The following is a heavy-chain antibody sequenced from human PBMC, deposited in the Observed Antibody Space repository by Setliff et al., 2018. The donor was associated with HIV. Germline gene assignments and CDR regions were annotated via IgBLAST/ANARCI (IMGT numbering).Heavy chain of an antibody. Sequence: SETLSLTCALYGGSFRGYFWIWIRQPPGKGLEWIGEINHRGSTNYNSSLKSRVTTGVDTSKNQFSLNLSAVTAADTAVYYCARGSVFWDRGNHYQYMDVWATGTTVTVSS. V-gene: IGHV4-34*01. CDR1: GGSFRGYF. D-gene: IGHD3-10*01. CDR3: ARGSVFWDRGNHYQYMDV. J-gene: IGHJ6*03. CDR2: INHRGST.